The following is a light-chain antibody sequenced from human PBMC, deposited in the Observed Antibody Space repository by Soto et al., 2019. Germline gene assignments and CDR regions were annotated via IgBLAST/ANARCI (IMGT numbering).Light chain of an antibody. CDR1: QSVSSSF. Sequence: EIVLTQSPGTLSLSPGESATLSCRASQSVSSSFLAWYQQKPGQAPRLLIYGASTRATDIPDRFSGSGSGTDFTLTISRLEPEDFAVYYCQQYGSSQSFGQGTKVEIK. CDR2: GAS. J-gene: IGKJ1*01. CDR3: QQYGSSQS. V-gene: IGKV3-20*01.